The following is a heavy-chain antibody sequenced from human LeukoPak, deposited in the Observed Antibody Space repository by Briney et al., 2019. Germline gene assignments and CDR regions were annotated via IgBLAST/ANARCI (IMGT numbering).Heavy chain of an antibody. V-gene: IGHV1-69*05. CDR1: GGTFSSYA. CDR3: ARDGPYDSSGYSLDY. Sequence: SVKVSCKASGGTFSSYAISWVRQTPGQGLEWMGGIIPIFGTANYAQKFQGRVTITTDESTSTAYMELSSLRSEDTAVYYCARDGPYDSSGYSLDYWGQGPLVTVSS. J-gene: IGHJ4*02. CDR2: IIPIFGTA. D-gene: IGHD3-22*01.